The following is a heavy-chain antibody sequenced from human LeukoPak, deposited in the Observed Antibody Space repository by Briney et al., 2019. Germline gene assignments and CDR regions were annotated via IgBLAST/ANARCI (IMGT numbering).Heavy chain of an antibody. CDR1: GFTVSGNY. Sequence: GSLRLSCAASGFTVSGNYISWIRQPPGKGLEWIGEINHRGSTNYNPSLKSRVTISVDTSKNQFSLKLSSVTAADTAVYYCARDPGGIAARLLKFDPWGQGTLVTVSS. CDR2: INHRGST. D-gene: IGHD6-6*01. J-gene: IGHJ5*02. V-gene: IGHV4-34*01. CDR3: ARDPGGIAARLLKFDP.